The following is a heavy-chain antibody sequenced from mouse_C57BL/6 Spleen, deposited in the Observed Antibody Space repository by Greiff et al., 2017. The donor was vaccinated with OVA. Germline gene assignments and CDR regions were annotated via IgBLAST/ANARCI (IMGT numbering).Heavy chain of an antibody. Sequence: VQLQQSGPGLVAPSQCLSITCTVSGFSLTSYGVSWVRQPPGKGLEWLGVIWGDGSTNYHSALISRLSISKDNSKSQVYLKLNRRQTDEAATYYCAKGGGSYAFAYWGKGTLVTVSA. CDR1: GFSLTSYG. CDR2: IWGDGST. J-gene: IGHJ3*01. V-gene: IGHV2-3*01. CDR3: AKGGGSYAFAY. D-gene: IGHD1-1*02.